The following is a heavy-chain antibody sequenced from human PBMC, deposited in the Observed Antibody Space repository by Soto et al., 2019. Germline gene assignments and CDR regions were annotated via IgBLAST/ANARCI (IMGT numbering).Heavy chain of an antibody. V-gene: IGHV4-59*08. J-gene: IGHJ4*02. CDR3: ARSLRLGLIDY. D-gene: IGHD3-3*01. CDR1: GGSISSYY. CDR2: IYYSGST. Sequence: SETLSLTCTVSGGSISSYYWSWIRQPPGKGLEWIGYIYYSGSTNYNPSLKSRVTISVDTSKNQFSLKLSSVTAADTAVYYCARSLRLGLIDYWGQGTLVTVSS.